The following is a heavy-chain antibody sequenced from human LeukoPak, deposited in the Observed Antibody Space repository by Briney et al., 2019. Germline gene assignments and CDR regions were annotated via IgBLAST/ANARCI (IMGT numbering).Heavy chain of an antibody. D-gene: IGHD3-22*01. V-gene: IGHV4-59*12. CDR1: GGSISSYY. CDR2: IYYSGST. Sequence: PSETLSLTCTVSGGSISSYYWSWIRQPPGKGLEWIGYIYYSGSTNYNPSLKSRVTISVDTSKNQFSLKLSSVTAADTAVYYCARDQGYYDSSGYFPIGAFDIWGQGTMVTVSS. J-gene: IGHJ3*02. CDR3: ARDQGYYDSSGYFPIGAFDI.